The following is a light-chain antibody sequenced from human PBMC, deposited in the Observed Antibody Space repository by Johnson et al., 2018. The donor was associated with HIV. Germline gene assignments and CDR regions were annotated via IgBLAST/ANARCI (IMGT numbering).Light chain of an antibody. V-gene: IGLV1-51*01. CDR2: DNS. Sequence: QSVLTQPPSVSAAPGQKVTISCSGSSSNIGNNYVSWYQQVPGAAPKLLIYDNSKRPSGIPARFSGSKSGTSATLGIPGLQPWAESDYYVCTWESRRSTGFFGTGTKVTVL. CDR3: CTWESRRSTGF. CDR1: SSNIGNNY. J-gene: IGLJ1*01.